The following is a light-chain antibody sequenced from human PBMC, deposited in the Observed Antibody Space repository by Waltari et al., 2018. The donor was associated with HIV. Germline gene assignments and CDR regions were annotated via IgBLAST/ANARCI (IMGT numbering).Light chain of an antibody. V-gene: IGLV1-44*01. CDR3: AAWDDSLNGQVV. Sequence: QSVLTQPPSASGTPGQRVTISCSGSSSNLGTNTVSWYQQVPGTSPKLLIYNNKRRPSGVPDRFSGSKSCTSASLAITGLQSEDEADYHCAAWDDSLNGQVVFGGGTKLTVL. CDR1: SSNLGTNT. J-gene: IGLJ3*02. CDR2: NNK.